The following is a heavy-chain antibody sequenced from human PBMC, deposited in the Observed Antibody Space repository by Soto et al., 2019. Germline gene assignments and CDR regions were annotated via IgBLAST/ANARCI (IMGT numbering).Heavy chain of an antibody. CDR3: AKDTMVRGVEAEPIDY. V-gene: IGHV3-30*18. Sequence: QVQLVESGGGVVQPGRSLRLSCAASGFTFSSYGMHWVRQAPGKGLEWVAVISYDGSNKYYADSVKGRFTISRDNSKNMLYLQMNSLRAEDTAVYYCAKDTMVRGVEAEPIDYWGQGTLVTVSS. D-gene: IGHD3-10*01. CDR2: ISYDGSNK. CDR1: GFTFSSYG. J-gene: IGHJ4*02.